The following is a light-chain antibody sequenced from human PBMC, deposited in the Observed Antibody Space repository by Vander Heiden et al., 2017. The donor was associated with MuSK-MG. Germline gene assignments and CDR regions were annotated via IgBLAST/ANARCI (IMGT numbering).Light chain of an antibody. CDR1: QSLLHSNGYNY. J-gene: IGKJ4*01. CDR3: MQALQTPT. V-gene: IGKV2-28*01. Sequence: DIVMTQCRLPWPFTPGEPASISYRSSQSLLHSNGYNYLDWYLQRPGQSPQLLIYLGSDRASGVPDRFSGSGSGTDFTLKVSRVEAEDVGVYYCMQALQTPTFGGGTKVEIK. CDR2: LGS.